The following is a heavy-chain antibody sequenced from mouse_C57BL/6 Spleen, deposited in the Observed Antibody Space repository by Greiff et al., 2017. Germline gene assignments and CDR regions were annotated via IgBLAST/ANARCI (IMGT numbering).Heavy chain of an antibody. Sequence: VQLQQSGPELVKPGASVTISCKASGYTFTDYYINWVKQRPGQGLAWIGWIYPGSGNTKYNEKFKGKATLTVDTSSSTAYMQLSSLTSEDSAVYFCARGTAQATPWFAYWGQGTLVTVSA. J-gene: IGHJ3*01. CDR1: GYTFTDYY. CDR3: ARGTAQATPWFAY. CDR2: IYPGSGNT. V-gene: IGHV1-84*01. D-gene: IGHD3-2*02.